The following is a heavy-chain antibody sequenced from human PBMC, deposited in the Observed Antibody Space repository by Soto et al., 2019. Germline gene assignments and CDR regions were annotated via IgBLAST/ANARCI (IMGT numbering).Heavy chain of an antibody. CDR1: GGSISSSSYY. Sequence: PSETLSITCTVSGGSISSSSYYWGWIRQPPGKGLEWIGSIYFSGSTYYNPSIKSRVTISVDTSKNQFSLKLSSVTAADTAVYSCARHFRGSDYFDYWGQGTLVTVSS. D-gene: IGHD6-25*01. CDR3: ARHFRGSDYFDY. CDR2: IYFSGST. J-gene: IGHJ4*02. V-gene: IGHV4-39*01.